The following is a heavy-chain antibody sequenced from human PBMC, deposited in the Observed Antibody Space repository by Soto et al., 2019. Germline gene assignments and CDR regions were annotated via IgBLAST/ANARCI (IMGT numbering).Heavy chain of an antibody. V-gene: IGHV3-30*18. CDR3: AKDFKVSGGHYGSLNYYYGMDV. J-gene: IGHJ6*02. D-gene: IGHD3-10*01. Sequence: GGSLRLSCAASGFTFSDFGMHWVRQAPGKGLEWVAIISYDGILKYYADSVKGRFTISRDTSKGAVYLQMNSLTPEDTAVYYCAKDFKVSGGHYGSLNYYYGMDVWGQGTTVTVSS. CDR2: ISYDGILK. CDR1: GFTFSDFG.